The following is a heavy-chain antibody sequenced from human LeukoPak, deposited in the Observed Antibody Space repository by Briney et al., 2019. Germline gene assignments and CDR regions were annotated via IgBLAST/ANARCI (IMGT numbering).Heavy chain of an antibody. CDR1: GFTFSIYS. V-gene: IGHV3-74*01. J-gene: IGHJ5*02. Sequence: GGSLRLSCVASGFTFSIYSMHWVRQAPGKGLVWVSRIKSDGSSTSYADSVKGRFTISRDNAKNTLYLQMDSLRVEDTAVYYCAKSDWFDPWGQGTLVTVSS. CDR3: AKSDWFDP. CDR2: IKSDGSST.